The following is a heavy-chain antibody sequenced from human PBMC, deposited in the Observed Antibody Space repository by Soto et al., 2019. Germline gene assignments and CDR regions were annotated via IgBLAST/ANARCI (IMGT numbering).Heavy chain of an antibody. J-gene: IGHJ6*02. D-gene: IGHD3-22*01. V-gene: IGHV4-30-4*01. Sequence: SETLSLTCTVSGGSISSGDYYWSWIRQPPGKGLEWIGYIYYSGSTYYNPSLKSRVTISVDTSKNQFSLKLSSVTAADTAVYYCARESYYDSSGYYYYYGMDVWGQGTTVTVSS. CDR1: GGSISSGDYY. CDR3: ARESYYDSSGYYYYYGMDV. CDR2: IYYSGST.